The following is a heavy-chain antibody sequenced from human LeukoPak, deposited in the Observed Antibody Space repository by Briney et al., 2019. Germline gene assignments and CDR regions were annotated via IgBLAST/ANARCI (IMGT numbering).Heavy chain of an antibody. V-gene: IGHV3-23*01. J-gene: IGHJ4*02. Sequence: GGSLRLSCAASGFTFSSYAMSWVRQAPGKGLEWVSAISGSGGSTYYADSVKGRFTISRDISENTLYLQMNSLRAEDTAVYYCAKARYGDFRPSFDYWGQGTLVTVSS. CDR3: AKARYGDFRPSFDY. CDR1: GFTFSSYA. D-gene: IGHD4-17*01. CDR2: ISGSGGST.